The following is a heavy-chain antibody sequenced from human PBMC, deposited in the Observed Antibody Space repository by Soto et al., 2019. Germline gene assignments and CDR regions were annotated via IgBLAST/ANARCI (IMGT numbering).Heavy chain of an antibody. J-gene: IGHJ6*02. CDR2: ISAYNGNT. V-gene: IGHV1-18*01. Sequence: QVQLVQSGGEVKKPGASVKVSCKTSGYSFTTYGISWVRQAPGQGLEWMGWISAYNGNTNYEQKLQDRATMTTDTSTSTAYMELRSLRSDDTAVYYCAREGPASYYYYGMEVWGQGSTVTVSS. CDR3: AREGPASYYYYGMEV. CDR1: GYSFTTYG.